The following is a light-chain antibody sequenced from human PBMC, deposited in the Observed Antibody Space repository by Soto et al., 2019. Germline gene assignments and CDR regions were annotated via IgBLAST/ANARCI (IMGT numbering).Light chain of an antibody. CDR2: DAS. Sequence: DIQMTQSPSTLSASVGDGVTITCRASQNISVWLAWYQQRPGKAPKFLIYDASNLETGVSSRFSGSGSGTEFSLTIRSVQPDDFATYYCQQCDSSSPTFGQGTKLEIK. CDR3: QQCDSSSPT. V-gene: IGKV1-5*01. CDR1: QNISVW. J-gene: IGKJ2*01.